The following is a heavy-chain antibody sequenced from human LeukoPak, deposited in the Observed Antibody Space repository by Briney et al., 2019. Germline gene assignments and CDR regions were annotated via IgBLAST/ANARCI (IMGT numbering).Heavy chain of an antibody. CDR3: AKPRSIRGYSYGFDY. CDR1: GFTFDNFA. V-gene: IGHV3-23*01. Sequence: PGGSLRLSCAPSGFTFDNFAMTWVRQAPGKGLEWVSEITGSGGSTYYADSVKGRFTISRDNSKNTLYLQMNSLRAEDTAVYYCAKPRSIRGYSYGFDYWGQGTLVTVSS. J-gene: IGHJ4*02. D-gene: IGHD5-18*01. CDR2: ITGSGGST.